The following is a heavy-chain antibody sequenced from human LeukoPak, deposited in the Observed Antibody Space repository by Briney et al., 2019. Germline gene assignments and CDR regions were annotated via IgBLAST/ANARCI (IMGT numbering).Heavy chain of an antibody. CDR2: IYYSGST. CDR3: ARGRRDIVVVPAARGPGSERRNWFDP. CDR1: GGSISSSSYY. Sequence: SETLSLTCTVSGGSISSSSYYWGWIRQPPGTGLEWIGSIYYSGSTYYNPSLKSRVTISVDTSKNQFSLKLSSVTAADTAVYYCARGRRDIVVVPAARGPGSERRNWFDPWGQGTLVTVSS. V-gene: IGHV4-39*01. D-gene: IGHD2-2*01. J-gene: IGHJ5*02.